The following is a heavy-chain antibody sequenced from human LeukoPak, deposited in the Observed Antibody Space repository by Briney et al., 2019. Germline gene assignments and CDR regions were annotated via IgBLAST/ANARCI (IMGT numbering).Heavy chain of an antibody. V-gene: IGHV4-59*08. CDR3: ARFGITVVRGGKYYFDY. CDR2: IYYSGAT. J-gene: IGHJ4*02. CDR1: GGSVSTYY. Sequence: PSETLSLTCTVSGGSVSTYYCSWIRQPAGKGLEWIGHIYYSGATKYNPSLKSRITISVDTSKNQFSLMLSSVTAADTAVYYCARFGITVVRGGKYYFDYWGQGTLVTVSS. D-gene: IGHD3-10*01.